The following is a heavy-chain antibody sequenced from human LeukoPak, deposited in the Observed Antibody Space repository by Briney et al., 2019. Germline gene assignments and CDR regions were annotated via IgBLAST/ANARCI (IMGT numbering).Heavy chain of an antibody. J-gene: IGHJ5*02. Sequence: GASVKVSCKASGYTFTGYYMHWVRQAPGQGLEWMGWINPNSGGTNYAQKFQGRVTMTRDTSISTAYMELSRLRSDDTAVYYCARDEEPLYYYDSSGESNWFDPWGQGTLVTVSS. CDR1: GYTFTGYY. V-gene: IGHV1-2*02. D-gene: IGHD3-22*01. CDR3: ARDEEPLYYYDSSGESNWFDP. CDR2: INPNSGGT.